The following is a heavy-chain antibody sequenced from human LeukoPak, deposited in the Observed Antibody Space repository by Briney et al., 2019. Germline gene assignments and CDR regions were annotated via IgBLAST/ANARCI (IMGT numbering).Heavy chain of an antibody. V-gene: IGHV3-66*01. Sequence: GGSLRLXCAVSGITVSVNYMNWVRQAPGKGLEWVSLINTGGGTYYADSVKGRFTISRDNAKNTLYLQMNSLRAEDTAMYFCAKGPNYFDSWGQGTLVTVSS. CDR1: GITVSVNY. J-gene: IGHJ4*02. CDR2: INTGGGT. CDR3: AKGPNYFDS.